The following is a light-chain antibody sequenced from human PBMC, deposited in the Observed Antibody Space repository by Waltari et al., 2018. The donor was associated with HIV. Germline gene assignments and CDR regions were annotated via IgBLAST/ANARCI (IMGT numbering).Light chain of an antibody. CDR3: YSTDSSANRRSV. CDR2: EDS. J-gene: IGLJ2*01. V-gene: IGLV3-10*01. CDR1: ALPKKY. Sequence: SYELTQPPSVSVSPGQTARITCSGDALPKKYAYWYQHKSGQAPVLVIYEDSRRPSGIPGKFSGSSSGTMATLTISGAQLEDEADYYCYSTDSSANRRSVFGGGTKLTVL.